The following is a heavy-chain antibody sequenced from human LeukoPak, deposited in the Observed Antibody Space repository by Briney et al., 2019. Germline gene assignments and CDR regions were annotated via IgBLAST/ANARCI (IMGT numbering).Heavy chain of an antibody. D-gene: IGHD6-19*01. J-gene: IGHJ4*02. V-gene: IGHV3-7*01. CDR1: GFTFSSYW. CDR3: AIQQWLASPIDY. Sequence: GGSLRLSCAVSGFTFSSYWMSWVRQAPGKGLEWVANIKQDGSEKYYVDSVKGRFTISRDNAKNSLYLQMNSLRAEDTAVYYCAIQQWLASPIDYWGQGTLVTVSS. CDR2: IKQDGSEK.